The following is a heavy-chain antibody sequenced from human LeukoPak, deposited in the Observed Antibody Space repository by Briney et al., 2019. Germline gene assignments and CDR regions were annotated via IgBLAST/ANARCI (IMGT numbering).Heavy chain of an antibody. CDR2: ISGSGGST. Sequence: GGSLRLSCAASGFTFSSYAMTWVRQAPGKGLEWVSGISGSGGSTYYADSVKGRFTISRDNSKNTLYLQMTSLRGEDTAVYYCAKGLRYDSSASDYWGQGTLVTVSS. J-gene: IGHJ4*02. D-gene: IGHD3-22*01. CDR3: AKGLRYDSSASDY. CDR1: GFTFSSYA. V-gene: IGHV3-23*01.